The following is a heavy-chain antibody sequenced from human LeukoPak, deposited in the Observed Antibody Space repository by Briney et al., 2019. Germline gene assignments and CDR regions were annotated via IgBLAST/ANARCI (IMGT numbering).Heavy chain of an antibody. CDR1: GFTVSSNY. CDR3: ARDHAGEDSGAFDI. J-gene: IGHJ3*02. V-gene: IGHV3-53*01. Sequence: GGSLRLSCAASGFTVSSNYMSWVRQAPGKGLEWVSIIYSGGSTYYADSVKGRFTISRDNSKNTLYLQMNSLRAEDTAVYYCARDHAGEDSGAFDIWGQGTMVTVSS. D-gene: IGHD3-10*01. CDR2: IYSGGST.